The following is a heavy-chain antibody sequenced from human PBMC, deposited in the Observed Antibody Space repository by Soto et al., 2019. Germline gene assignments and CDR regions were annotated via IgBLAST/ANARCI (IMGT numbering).Heavy chain of an antibody. CDR1: GGSISSSSYY. D-gene: IGHD6-13*01. Sequence: EPLSLTCTVSGGSISSSSYYCGWIRQPPGKGLEWIGSIYYSGSTYYNPSLKSRVTISVDTSKNQFSLKLSSVTAADTAVYYCARQGSSSWYIHYYYGMDVWGQGTTVTVSS. CDR3: ARQGSSSWYIHYYYGMDV. J-gene: IGHJ6*02. CDR2: IYYSGST. V-gene: IGHV4-39*01.